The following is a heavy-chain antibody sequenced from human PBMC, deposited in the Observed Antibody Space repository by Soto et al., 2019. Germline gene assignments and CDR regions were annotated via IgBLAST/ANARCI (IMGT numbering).Heavy chain of an antibody. V-gene: IGHV4-31*03. CDR3: ARVFAYYYDSSGYPSAFDI. CDR1: GGSISSGGYY. D-gene: IGHD3-22*01. J-gene: IGHJ3*02. CDR2: IYYSGST. Sequence: SETLSLTCTVSGGSISSGGYYWSWLRQHPGKGMEWIGYIYYSGSTYYNPSLKSRVTISVDTSKNQFSLKLSSVTAADPAVYYCARVFAYYYDSSGYPSAFDIWGQGTMVTVSS.